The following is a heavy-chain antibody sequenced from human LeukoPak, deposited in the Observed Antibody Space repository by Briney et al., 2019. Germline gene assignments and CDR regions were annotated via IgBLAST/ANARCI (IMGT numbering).Heavy chain of an antibody. CDR2: ISYDGSNK. CDR3: ARENPRWGDAFDI. V-gene: IGHV3-30-3*01. Sequence: SCKASGYTFTGYYMHWVRQAPGKGLEWVAVISYDGSNKYYADSVKGRFTISRDNSKNTLYLQMNSLRAEDTAVYYCARENPRWGDAFDIWGQGTMVTVSS. J-gene: IGHJ3*02. CDR1: GYTFTGYY. D-gene: IGHD1-14*01.